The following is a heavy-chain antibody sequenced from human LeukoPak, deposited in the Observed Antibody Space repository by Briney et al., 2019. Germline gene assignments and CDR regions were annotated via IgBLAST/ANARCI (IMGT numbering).Heavy chain of an antibody. CDR1: GGSLICGGPY. CDR3: ARDTAAAGDLGWFDP. D-gene: IGHD6-13*01. CDR2: IYYSGST. V-gene: IGHV4-61*08. J-gene: IGHJ5*02. Sequence: SQTLSHTCSVSGGSLICGGPYSVLIRQLPGQCLAAIAYIYYSGSTNYNPSRKSRVTISVDTSKNQFSLKLSSVTAADTAVYSCARDTAAAGDLGWFDPWGQGTLVTVSS.